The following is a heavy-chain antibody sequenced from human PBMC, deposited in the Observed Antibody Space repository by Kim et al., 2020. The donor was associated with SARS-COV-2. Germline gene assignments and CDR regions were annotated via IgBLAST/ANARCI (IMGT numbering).Heavy chain of an antibody. CDR1: GFTFSSYA. CDR2: ISYDGSNK. Sequence: GGSLRLSCAASGFTFSSYAMHWVRQAPGKGLEWVAVISYDGSNKYYADSVKGRFTISRDNSKNTLYLQMNSLRAEDTAVYYCASGVGVGAYYGMDVWGQG. CDR3: ASGVGVGAYYGMDV. J-gene: IGHJ6*02. D-gene: IGHD1-26*01. V-gene: IGHV3-30-3*01.